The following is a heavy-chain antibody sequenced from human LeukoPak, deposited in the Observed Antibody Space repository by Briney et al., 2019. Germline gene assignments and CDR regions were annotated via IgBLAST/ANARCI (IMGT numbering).Heavy chain of an antibody. Sequence: SGPTLVKPTQTLTLTCTFSGFSLSTSGVGVGWIRQPPGKALEWLALIYWNDDKRYSPSLKSRLTITKDTSKNQVVLTMTNMDPVDTATYYCARSPYYYDSSGYNYYYYYGMDVWGQGTTVTVSS. J-gene: IGHJ6*02. D-gene: IGHD3-22*01. V-gene: IGHV2-5*01. CDR1: GFSLSTSGVG. CDR3: ARSPYYYDSSGYNYYYYYGMDV. CDR2: IYWNDDK.